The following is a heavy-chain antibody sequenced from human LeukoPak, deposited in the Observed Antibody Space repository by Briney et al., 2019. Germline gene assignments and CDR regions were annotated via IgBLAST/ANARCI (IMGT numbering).Heavy chain of an antibody. CDR1: GGSISSSSYY. CDR3: ARDRPRLRGYSYGYYYYMDV. D-gene: IGHD5-18*01. Sequence: SSETLSLTCTVSGGSISSSSYYWGWIRQPPGKGLEWIGSIYYSGTAYYNRSLKGRVTISVDTSKNQFSLKLSSVTAADTAVYYCARDRPRLRGYSYGYYYYMDVWGKGTTVTVSS. CDR2: IYYSGTA. J-gene: IGHJ6*03. V-gene: IGHV4-39*07.